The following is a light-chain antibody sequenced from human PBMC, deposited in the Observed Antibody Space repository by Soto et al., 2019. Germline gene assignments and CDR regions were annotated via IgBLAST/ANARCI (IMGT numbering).Light chain of an antibody. V-gene: IGKV3-15*01. Sequence: EIVMTQSPATLSVSPGERATLSCRASQSVSGNLAWYQQKPGQAPRLLIYAASTRATGIPARFSGSGSGTEFTLTIRRLQSEDFAVYYCQQYNNWPPITFGPGTKVDIK. CDR3: QQYNNWPPIT. J-gene: IGKJ3*01. CDR1: QSVSGN. CDR2: AAS.